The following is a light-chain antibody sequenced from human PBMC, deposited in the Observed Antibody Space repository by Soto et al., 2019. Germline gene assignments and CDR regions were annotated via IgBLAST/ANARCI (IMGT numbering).Light chain of an antibody. CDR1: QSVSGY. CDR2: DAS. J-gene: IGKJ4*01. V-gene: IGKV3-11*01. Sequence: EIVLTQSPATLSLSPGNRATLSCRASQSVSGYLAWYQQKPGQAPRLLIYDASNRAPGIPARFSGSESGTDFTLTITSQEPEDFAVYYCQQRSNWPSTCGGGTKVEI. CDR3: QQRSNWPST.